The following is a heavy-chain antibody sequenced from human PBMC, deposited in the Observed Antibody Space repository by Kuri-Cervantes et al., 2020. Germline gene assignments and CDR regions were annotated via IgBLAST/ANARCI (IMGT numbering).Heavy chain of an antibody. J-gene: IGHJ4*02. CDR2: ISGSSSYI. Sequence: GESLKISCAASGFTFSSYWMHWVRQAPGKGLEWVSSISGSSSYIYYADSVKGRFTISRDNAKSSLYLQMNSLRAEDTAVYYCAWGRSHSGSFLFDYWGQGTLVTVSS. CDR3: AWGRSHSGSFLFDY. D-gene: IGHD1-26*01. CDR1: GFTFSSYW. V-gene: IGHV3-21*01.